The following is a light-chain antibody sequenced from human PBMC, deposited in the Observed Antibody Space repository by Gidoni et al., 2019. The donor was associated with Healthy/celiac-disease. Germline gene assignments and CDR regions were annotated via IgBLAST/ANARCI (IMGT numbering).Light chain of an antibody. Sequence: TQITQSPSSLSASVGDRVSITCQASQDISNYLNWYQQKPGKAPKLLIYDASDLETGVPSTFSGSGSGTDFTFTISSLQPEDIAIYYCQQYGNLPLTFGGXTKVEIK. V-gene: IGKV1-33*01. CDR1: QDISNY. CDR2: DAS. CDR3: QQYGNLPLT. J-gene: IGKJ4*01.